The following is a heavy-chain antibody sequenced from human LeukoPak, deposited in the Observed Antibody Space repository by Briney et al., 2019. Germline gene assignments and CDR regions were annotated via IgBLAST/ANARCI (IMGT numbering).Heavy chain of an antibody. V-gene: IGHV4-59*12. CDR3: ARLEQQLGLFDY. J-gene: IGHJ4*02. CDR1: GGSISSYY. CDR2: IYYIGST. Sequence: SETLSLTCTVSGGSISSYYWSWIRQVPGKGLEWIAYIYYIGSTDYNPSLKSRVTISVDTSKNQFSLKLSSVTAADTAVYYCARLEQQLGLFDYWGQGTLVTVSS. D-gene: IGHD6-6*01.